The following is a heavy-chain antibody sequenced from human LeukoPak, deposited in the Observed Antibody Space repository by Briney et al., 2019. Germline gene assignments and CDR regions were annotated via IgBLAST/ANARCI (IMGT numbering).Heavy chain of an antibody. CDR2: IWYDGSNK. V-gene: IGHV3-33*01. J-gene: IGHJ4*02. CDR1: GFTFRSYG. D-gene: IGHD4-23*01. CDR3: ARARIRWAYDSTPLDY. Sequence: GRSLRLSCAASGFTFRSYGMNWVRQAPGKGLEWVAVIWYDGSNKYYADSVKGRFTISRDKSKNTLHLQMNSLRAEDTAVYYCARARIRWAYDSTPLDYWGRGTMVTVSS.